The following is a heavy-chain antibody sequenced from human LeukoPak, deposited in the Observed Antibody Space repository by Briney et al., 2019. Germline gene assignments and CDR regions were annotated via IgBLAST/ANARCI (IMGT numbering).Heavy chain of an antibody. V-gene: IGHV4-59*08. CDR2: VYYTGST. Sequence: SETLSLTCSVSGASISTLYWSWIRQPPGKGLEWIGYVYYTGSTNYNPSLKSRVTIFPDTPKNQFSLRLTSVTAADTAVYYCARHGVYSSSSYFDYLGQGTLVTVSS. D-gene: IGHD6-6*01. J-gene: IGHJ4*02. CDR1: GASISTLY. CDR3: ARHGVYSSSSYFDY.